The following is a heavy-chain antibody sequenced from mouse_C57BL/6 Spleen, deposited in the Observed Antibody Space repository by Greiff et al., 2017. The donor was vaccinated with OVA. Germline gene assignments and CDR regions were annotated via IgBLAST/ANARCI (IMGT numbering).Heavy chain of an antibody. V-gene: IGHV1-62-2*01. CDR1: GYTFTEYT. CDR3: ARHEGDYTKGDYAMDY. D-gene: IGHD2-4*01. J-gene: IGHJ4*01. Sequence: VQVVESGAELVKPGASVKLSCKASGYTFTEYTIHWVKQRSGQGLEWIGWFYPGSGSIKYNEKFKDKATLTADKSSSTVYMELSRLTSEDSAVYFCARHEGDYTKGDYAMDYWGQGTSVTVSS. CDR2: FYPGSGSI.